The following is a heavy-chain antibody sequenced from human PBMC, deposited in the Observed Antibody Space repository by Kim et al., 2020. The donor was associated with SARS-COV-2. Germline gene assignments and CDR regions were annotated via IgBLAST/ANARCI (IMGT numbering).Heavy chain of an antibody. Sequence: GGSLRLSCVASGFTFSSYSMNWVRQAPGKGLEWVSSISSSSSYIYYADSVKGRFTISRDNAKNSLYLQMNSLGAEDTAVYYCARDRRRSSGWVGAFDIWGQGTMVTVSS. CDR2: ISSSSSYI. CDR3: ARDRRRSSGWVGAFDI. CDR1: GFTFSSYS. J-gene: IGHJ3*02. V-gene: IGHV3-21*01. D-gene: IGHD6-19*01.